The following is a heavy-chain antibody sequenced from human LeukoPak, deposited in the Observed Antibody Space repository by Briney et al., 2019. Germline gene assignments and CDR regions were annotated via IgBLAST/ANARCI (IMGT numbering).Heavy chain of an antibody. Sequence: GGSLRLSCSVTGFSFSTYVLSWVRQAPGKGLEWVSSISGGGHDTYYAESVKGRLTISRDNAKNTLYLQMNSLRAEDTAMYYCARVLSSGWYKNWFDPWGQGTLVTVSS. V-gene: IGHV3-23*01. D-gene: IGHD6-19*01. CDR2: ISGGGHDT. CDR1: GFSFSTYV. CDR3: ARVLSSGWYKNWFDP. J-gene: IGHJ5*02.